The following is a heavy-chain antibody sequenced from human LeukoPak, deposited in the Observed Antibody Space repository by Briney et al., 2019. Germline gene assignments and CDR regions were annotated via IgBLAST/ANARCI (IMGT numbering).Heavy chain of an antibody. D-gene: IGHD3-22*01. CDR3: ARGETYYYDSSGHSAFDY. V-gene: IGHV3-33*01. Sequence: GGSLRLSCAASAFTFSSYGMHWVRQAPGKGLEWVAVIWYDGSNKYYADSAKGRFTISRDNSKNTLYLQMNSLRAEDTAVYYCARGETYYYDSSGHSAFDYWGQGTLVTVSS. J-gene: IGHJ4*02. CDR1: AFTFSSYG. CDR2: IWYDGSNK.